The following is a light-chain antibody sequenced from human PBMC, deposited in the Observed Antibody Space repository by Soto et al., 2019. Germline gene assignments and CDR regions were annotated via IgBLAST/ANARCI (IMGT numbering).Light chain of an antibody. CDR1: QTVRNSH. V-gene: IGKV3D-20*02. J-gene: IGKJ4*01. CDR3: RQSSSFPHT. Sequence: LNPSLVTLSHTPGERATLSWRASQTVRNSHVAWYQQTPGQAPRLLIYDASSRATGIPDRFSGGGSGTDFTLTISSLEPEDFAVYYCRQSSSFPHTFGGGTKVDIK. CDR2: DAS.